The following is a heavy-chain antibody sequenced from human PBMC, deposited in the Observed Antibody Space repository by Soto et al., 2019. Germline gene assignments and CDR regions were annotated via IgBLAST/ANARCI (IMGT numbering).Heavy chain of an antibody. CDR2: ISGSGGST. CDR3: AKGGDYGSGLPRTHYYMDV. J-gene: IGHJ6*03. Sequence: GGSLRLSCAASGFTFSSYAMSWVRQAPGKGLEWVSAISGSGGSTYYADSVKGRFTISRDNSKNTLYLQMNSLRAEDTAVYYCAKGGDYGSGLPRTHYYMDVWGKGTTVTVSS. D-gene: IGHD3-10*01. V-gene: IGHV3-23*01. CDR1: GFTFSSYA.